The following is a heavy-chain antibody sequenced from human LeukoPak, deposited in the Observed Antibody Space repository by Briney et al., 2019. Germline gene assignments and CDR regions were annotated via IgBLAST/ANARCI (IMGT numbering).Heavy chain of an antibody. J-gene: IGHJ4*02. V-gene: IGHV4-34*01. CDR2: INHSGST. Sequence: SETLSLTCAVYGGSFSGYYWSWIRQPPGKGLEWIGEINHSGSTNYNPSLKSRVTISVDTSKNQFSLKLSSVTAADTAVYYCARARPDYYDSSGYPDYWGQGTLVTVSS. D-gene: IGHD3-22*01. CDR3: ARARPDYYDSSGYPDY. CDR1: GGSFSGYY.